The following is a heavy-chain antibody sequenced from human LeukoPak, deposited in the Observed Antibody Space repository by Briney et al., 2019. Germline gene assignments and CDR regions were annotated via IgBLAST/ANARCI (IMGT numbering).Heavy chain of an antibody. CDR3: ARVGSTYVYYYYMDV. Sequence: ASVKVSCKASGYTFTSYYMHWVRQAPGQGLEWMGIINPSGGSTSYAQKFQGRVTMTRDMSTSTVYMELSSLRSEDTAVYYCARVGSTYVYYYYMDVWGKGTTVTISS. CDR1: GYTFTSYY. D-gene: IGHD1-26*01. V-gene: IGHV1-46*01. CDR2: INPSGGST. J-gene: IGHJ6*03.